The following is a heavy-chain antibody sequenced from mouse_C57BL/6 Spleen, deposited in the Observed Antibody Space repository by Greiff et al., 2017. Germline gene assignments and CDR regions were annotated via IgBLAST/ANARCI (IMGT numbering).Heavy chain of an antibody. V-gene: IGHV5-9-1*02. CDR2: ISSGGDYN. D-gene: IGHD2-3*01. CDR1: GFTFSSYA. Sequence: EVKLVESGEGLVKPGGSLKLSCAASGFTFSSYAMSWVRQTPEKRLEWVAYISSGGDYNYYADTVQGRFTISRDNARNTLYLQMSRLKSEDTAMYYCTRGGIYDGYYDAMDYWGQGTSVTVSS. CDR3: TRGGIYDGYYDAMDY. J-gene: IGHJ4*01.